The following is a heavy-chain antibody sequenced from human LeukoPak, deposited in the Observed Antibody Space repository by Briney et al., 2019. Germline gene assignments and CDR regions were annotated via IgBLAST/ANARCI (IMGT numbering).Heavy chain of an antibody. CDR1: GFTFSSYA. D-gene: IGHD3-10*01. V-gene: IGHV3-23*01. CDR3: ASDATMVRGVLVY. J-gene: IGHJ4*02. CDR2: ISGSGAGT. Sequence: GGSLRLSCAASGFTFSSYAMSWVRQAPGKGLEWVSAISGSGAGTYYADSVKGRFTISRHNSKNTLYLQMNSLRAEDTAVYYCASDATMVRGVLVYWGQGTLVTVSS.